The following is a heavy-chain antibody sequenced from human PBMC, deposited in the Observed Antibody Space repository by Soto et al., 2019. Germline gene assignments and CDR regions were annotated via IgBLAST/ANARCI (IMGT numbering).Heavy chain of an antibody. V-gene: IGHV4-31*03. J-gene: IGHJ4*02. CDR1: GGSISSGGYY. CDR2: IYYSGST. CDR3: ARDRQGDYANDY. D-gene: IGHD4-17*01. Sequence: QVQLQESGPGLVKPSQTLSLTCTVSGGSISSGGYYWSWIRQHPGKVLEWIGYIYYSGSTYYNPSLKSRVTIPVDTSKNQFSLKLSAVTAADTAVYYCARDRQGDYANDYWGQGTLVTVSS.